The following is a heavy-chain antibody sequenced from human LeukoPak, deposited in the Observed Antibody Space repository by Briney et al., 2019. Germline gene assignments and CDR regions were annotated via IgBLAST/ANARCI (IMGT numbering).Heavy chain of an antibody. CDR3: ARLQVVIGAFDI. D-gene: IGHD3-22*01. CDR2: ISSSSSYI. CDR1: GFTFSSYS. J-gene: IGHJ3*02. V-gene: IGHV3-21*01. Sequence: GGSLRLSCAASGFTFSSYSMNWVRQAPGKGLEWVSSISSSSSYIYYADSVKGRFTISRDNAKNSLYLQMNSLRAEDTAVYYCARLQVVIGAFDIWGQGAMVTVSS.